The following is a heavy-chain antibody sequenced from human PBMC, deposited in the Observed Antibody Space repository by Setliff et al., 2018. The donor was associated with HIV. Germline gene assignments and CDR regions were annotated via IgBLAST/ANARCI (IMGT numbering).Heavy chain of an antibody. CDR2: ISSYNGNT. CDR1: GYTFTNYG. CDR3: ARVRERVTIFGVVRDFDS. J-gene: IGHJ4*02. V-gene: IGHV1-18*01. Sequence: GASVKVSCKASGYTFTNYGISWVRQAPGQGLEWMGWISSYNGNTNYAQNFQGRVTMTTDTFTDTAYMELRSLRSDDTAVYYCARVRERVTIFGVVRDFDSWGQGTQVTAPQ. D-gene: IGHD3-3*01.